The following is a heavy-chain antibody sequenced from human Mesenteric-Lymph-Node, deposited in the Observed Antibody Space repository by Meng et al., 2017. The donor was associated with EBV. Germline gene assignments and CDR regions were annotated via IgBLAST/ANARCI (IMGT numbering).Heavy chain of an antibody. V-gene: IGHV2-5*02. CDR2: IYWDDDK. CDR1: GSSLRTSGVG. D-gene: IGHD3-22*01. J-gene: IGHJ4*02. CDR3: AHRRPPSVLSDSSLYGAFDY. Sequence: QLTFKRFCPILLTPTQTLMLTCTLAGSSLRTSGVGVGWIRQPPGKALEWLALIYWDDDKRYSPSLKNRLTIAKDTSKNQVVLTMTNMDPVDTATYYCAHRRPPSVLSDSSLYGAFDYWGQGTLVTVSS.